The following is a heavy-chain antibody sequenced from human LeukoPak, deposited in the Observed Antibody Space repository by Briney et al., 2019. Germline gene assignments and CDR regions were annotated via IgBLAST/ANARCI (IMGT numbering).Heavy chain of an antibody. J-gene: IGHJ4*02. CDR3: ARESFAARWD. V-gene: IGHV3-33*05. Sequence: GGSLRLSCTASGFTFSNYGMHWVRQAPGKGLEWVAVISYDGRNKYYGDSVKGRFTISRDNSKNTLYLQMNSLTAEDTAVYYCARESFAARWDWGQGTLVTVSS. CDR2: ISYDGRNK. CDR1: GFTFSNYG. D-gene: IGHD6-6*01.